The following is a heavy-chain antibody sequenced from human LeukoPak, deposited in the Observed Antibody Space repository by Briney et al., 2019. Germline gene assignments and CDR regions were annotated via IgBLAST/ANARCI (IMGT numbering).Heavy chain of an antibody. Sequence: SGTLSLTCAVYGGSFSGYYWSWIRQPPGKGLEWIGEINHSGSTNYNPSLKSRVTISVDTSKNQFSLKLSSVTAADTAVYYCARALWFGEFSFDYWGQGTLVTVSS. CDR3: ARALWFGEFSFDY. V-gene: IGHV4-34*01. D-gene: IGHD3-10*01. J-gene: IGHJ4*02. CDR1: GGSFSGYY. CDR2: INHSGST.